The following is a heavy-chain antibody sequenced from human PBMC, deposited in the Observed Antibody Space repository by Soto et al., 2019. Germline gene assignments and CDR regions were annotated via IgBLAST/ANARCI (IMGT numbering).Heavy chain of an antibody. CDR1: GGSISSSSYY. J-gene: IGHJ6*02. CDR2: IYYSGST. CDR3: SRLPGEDYGDYASYYYGMDV. D-gene: IGHD4-17*01. Sequence: SETLSLTCTVSGGSISSSSYYWGWIRQPPGKGLEWIGSIYYSGSTYYNPSLKSRVTISVDTSKNQFSLKLSFVTAADTALYYCSRLPGEDYGDYASYYYGMDVWGQGTTVT. V-gene: IGHV4-39*01.